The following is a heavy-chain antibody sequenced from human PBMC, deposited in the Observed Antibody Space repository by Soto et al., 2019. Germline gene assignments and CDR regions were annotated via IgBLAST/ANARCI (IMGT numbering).Heavy chain of an antibody. D-gene: IGHD1-26*01. J-gene: IGHJ6*02. Sequence: ASVKVSCKASGGTFSSYAISWVRQAPGQGLEWMGGIIPIFGTANYAQKFQGRVTITADKSTSTAYMELSSLRSEDTAVYYCAVGFPRGVYYYGMDVWGQGTPVTVSS. CDR1: GGTFSSYA. V-gene: IGHV1-69*06. CDR2: IIPIFGTA. CDR3: AVGFPRGVYYYGMDV.